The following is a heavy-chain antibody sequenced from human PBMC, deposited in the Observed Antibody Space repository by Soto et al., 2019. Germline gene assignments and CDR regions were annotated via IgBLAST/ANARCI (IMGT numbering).Heavy chain of an antibody. CDR2: IYYSGST. V-gene: IGHV4-31*03. CDR3: ARDGYCSSTSCSAFDY. D-gene: IGHD2-2*01. J-gene: IGHJ4*02. CDR1: GGSISSGGYY. Sequence: PSETLSLTCTVPGGSISSGGYYWSWIRQHPGKGLEWIGYIYYSGSTYYNPSLKSRVTISVDTSKNQFSLKLSSVTAADTAVYYCARDGYCSSTSCSAFDYWGQGTLVTVSS.